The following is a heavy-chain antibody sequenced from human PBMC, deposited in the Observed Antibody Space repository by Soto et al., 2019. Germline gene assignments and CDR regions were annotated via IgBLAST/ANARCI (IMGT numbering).Heavy chain of an antibody. Sequence: ASVKVSCKASGYTFTSYAMHWVRQAPGQRLEWMGWINAGNGNTKYSQKFQGRVTITRDTSASTAYMELSSLRSEDTAVYYCARDVEYDYGDYNWFDPWGQGTLVTVSS. CDR3: ARDVEYDYGDYNWFDP. D-gene: IGHD4-17*01. V-gene: IGHV1-3*01. CDR1: GYTFTSYA. J-gene: IGHJ5*02. CDR2: INAGNGNT.